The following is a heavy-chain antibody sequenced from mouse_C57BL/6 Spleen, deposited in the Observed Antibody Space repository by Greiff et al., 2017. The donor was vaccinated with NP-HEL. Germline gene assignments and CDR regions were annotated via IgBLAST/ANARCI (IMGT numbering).Heavy chain of an antibody. V-gene: IGHV3-8*01. CDR2: ISYSGST. CDR1: GYSITSDY. J-gene: IGHJ1*03. CDR3: ATYYGSSSWYFDV. Sequence: EVQLQQSGPGLAKPSQTLSLTCSVTGYSITSDYWNWIRKFPGNKLEYMGYISYSGSTYYNPSLKSRISITRDTSKNQYYLQLNSVTTEDTATYYCATYYGSSSWYFDVWGTGTTVTVSS. D-gene: IGHD1-1*01.